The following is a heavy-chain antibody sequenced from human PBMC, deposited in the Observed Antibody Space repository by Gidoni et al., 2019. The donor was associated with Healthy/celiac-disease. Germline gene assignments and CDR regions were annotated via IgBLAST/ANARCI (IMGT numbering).Heavy chain of an antibody. J-gene: IGHJ6*02. CDR3: AKSHMATVIDGMDV. D-gene: IGHD3-10*01. Sequence: EVQLVESGGVVVQPGGSLRLSCAASGFTFDDYTMHWVRQAPGKGLEWVSLISWDGGSTYYADSVKGRFTISRDNSKNSLYLQMNSLRTEDTALYYCAKSHMATVIDGMDVWGQGTTVTVSS. CDR2: ISWDGGST. CDR1: GFTFDDYT. V-gene: IGHV3-43*01.